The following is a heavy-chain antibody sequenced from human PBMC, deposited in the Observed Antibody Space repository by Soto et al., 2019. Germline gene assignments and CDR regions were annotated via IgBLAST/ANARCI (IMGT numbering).Heavy chain of an antibody. CDR2: ISYDGSNK. V-gene: IGHV3-30-3*01. Sequence: GGSLRLSCAASGFTFRSYAMHWVRQAPGKGMEWVAVISYDGSNKYYADSVKGRFTISRDNSKNTLYLQMNSLRAEATAVSYWARNRIAEGFDNWGEGTMVTDSS. J-gene: IGHJ3*02. CDR3: ARNRIAEGFDN. D-gene: IGHD6-13*01. CDR1: GFTFRSYA.